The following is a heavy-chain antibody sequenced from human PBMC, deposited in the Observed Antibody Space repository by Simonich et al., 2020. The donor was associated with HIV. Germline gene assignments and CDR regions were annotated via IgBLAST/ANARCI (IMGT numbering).Heavy chain of an antibody. J-gene: IGHJ4*02. CDR1: GFTFSSYS. CDR3: ARDGRKGSSTSCSDY. V-gene: IGHV3-21*01. CDR2: ISSSSSYI. Sequence: EVQLVESGGGLVKPGGSLRLSCAASGFTFSSYSKNWRRQAPGRGLEWVSSISSSSSYIYYADPVKGRFTISRDNAKNSLYLQMNSLRAEDTAVYYCARDGRKGSSTSCSDYWGQGTLVTVSS. D-gene: IGHD2-2*01.